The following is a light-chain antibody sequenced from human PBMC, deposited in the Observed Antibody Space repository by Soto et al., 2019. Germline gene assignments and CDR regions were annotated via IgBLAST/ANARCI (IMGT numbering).Light chain of an antibody. J-gene: IGLJ2*01. Sequence: QSVLTQPPSASETPGQRVTISCSGSSSNIGSNTVNWYQQLPGTAPKLLIYSNNQRPSGVPDRFSGSKSGTSASLAISGLQSEDEADYYCAAWDDSLNVVLFGGGNKLTVL. V-gene: IGLV1-44*01. CDR3: AAWDDSLNVVL. CDR2: SNN. CDR1: SSNIGSNT.